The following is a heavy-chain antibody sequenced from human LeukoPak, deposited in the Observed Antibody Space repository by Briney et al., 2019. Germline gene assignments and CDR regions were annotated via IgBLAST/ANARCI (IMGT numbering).Heavy chain of an antibody. CDR1: GYTFTGYY. CDR3: ARGEVYSSSSESDY. D-gene: IGHD6-6*01. Sequence: ASVKVSCKASGYTFTGYYIHWVRQAPGQGLEWMGWINPNSGGTNYAQKFQGRVTMTRDTSISTAYMELSRLRSDDTAVYYCARGEVYSSSSESDYWGQGTLVTVSS. V-gene: IGHV1-2*02. CDR2: INPNSGGT. J-gene: IGHJ4*02.